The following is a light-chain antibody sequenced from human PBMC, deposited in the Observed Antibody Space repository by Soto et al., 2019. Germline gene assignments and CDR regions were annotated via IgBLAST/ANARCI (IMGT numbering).Light chain of an antibody. J-gene: IGKJ5*01. V-gene: IGKV1-12*01. CDR3: QQTNKIPMT. Sequence: TQSPDTLSVSPGERATLSCRASQDIASWLAWYQQKPGKAPKVLIYVASTLQTGVPSRFSGSGSGTDFSLTISSLQPEDSAIYYCQQTNKIPMTFGQGTRLEIK. CDR2: VAS. CDR1: QDIASW.